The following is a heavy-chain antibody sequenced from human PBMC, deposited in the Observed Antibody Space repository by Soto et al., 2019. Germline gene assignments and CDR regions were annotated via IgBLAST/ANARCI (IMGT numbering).Heavy chain of an antibody. D-gene: IGHD3-22*01. V-gene: IGHV1-18*04. J-gene: IGHJ4*02. CDR3: ARVGYYDSSGYYGY. CDR1: GYTFTIYG. CDR2: ISGYNGNT. Sequence: QVQLVQSGAEVKKPGASVKVSCKASGYTFTIYGISWVRQAPGQGLEWRGWISGYNGNTDYAQNLQDRVTLTTDASTSSVYMELRSLRSDDTAVYYCARVGYYDSSGYYGYWGQGTLITVSS.